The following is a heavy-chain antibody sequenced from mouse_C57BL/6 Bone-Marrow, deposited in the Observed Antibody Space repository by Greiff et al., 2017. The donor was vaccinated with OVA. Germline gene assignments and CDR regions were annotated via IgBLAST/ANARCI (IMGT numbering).Heavy chain of an antibody. D-gene: IGHD1-1*01. CDR1: GFNITNTY. J-gene: IGHJ4*01. CDR3: ARWTTTYYAMDY. V-gene: IGHV14-3*01. Sequence: EVQLQQSVAELVRPGASVKLSCTASGFNITNTYMHWVKQRPEQGLAWIGRIDPANGNPKYAPKFQGKATIPADTSSNTAYLQLSSLTSEDTAIYYCARWTTTYYAMDYWGQGTSVTVSA. CDR2: IDPANGNP.